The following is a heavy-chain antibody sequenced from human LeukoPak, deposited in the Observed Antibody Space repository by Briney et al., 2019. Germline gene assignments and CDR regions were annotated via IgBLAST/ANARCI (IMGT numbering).Heavy chain of an antibody. D-gene: IGHD3-10*01. J-gene: IGHJ6*02. V-gene: IGHV3-21*01. Sequence: GGSLRLSCAASGFTFSSYSMNWVRQAPGKGLEWVSSISSSSSYIYYADSVKGRFTISRDNAKNSLYLQMNSLRAEDTAVYYCARNYYGSGSYPSGMDVWGQGTTVTVSS. CDR3: ARNYYGSGSYPSGMDV. CDR1: GFTFSSYS. CDR2: ISSSSSYI.